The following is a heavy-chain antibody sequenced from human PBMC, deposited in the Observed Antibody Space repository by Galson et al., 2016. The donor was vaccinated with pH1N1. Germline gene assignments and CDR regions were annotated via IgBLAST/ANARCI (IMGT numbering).Heavy chain of an antibody. CDR1: GGSISSGGYY. D-gene: IGHD3-22*01. Sequence: TLSLTCTVSGGSISSGGYYWSWIRQHPGKGLEWIGYIYYSGSTYYNPSLKSRVIISVDTSKNQFSLNLSSVTAADTAVYYCVRAYYDSSPRNWFDPWGQGTLVTV. CDR3: VRAYYDSSPRNWFDP. CDR2: IYYSGST. V-gene: IGHV4-31*03. J-gene: IGHJ5*02.